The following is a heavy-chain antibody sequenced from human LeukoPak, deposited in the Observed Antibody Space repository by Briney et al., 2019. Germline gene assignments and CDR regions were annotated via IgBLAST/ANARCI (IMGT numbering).Heavy chain of an antibody. CDR3: AREVRQCGGDCYFFDY. D-gene: IGHD2-21*02. CDR2: IYYSGST. Sequence: SETLSLTCTVSGGSISSYYWSWIRQPPGKGLEWIGYIYYSGSTNYNPSLKSRVTISVDTSKNQFSLKLSSVTAADTAVYYCAREVRQCGGDCYFFDYWGQGTLVTVSS. V-gene: IGHV4-59*01. J-gene: IGHJ4*02. CDR1: GGSISSYY.